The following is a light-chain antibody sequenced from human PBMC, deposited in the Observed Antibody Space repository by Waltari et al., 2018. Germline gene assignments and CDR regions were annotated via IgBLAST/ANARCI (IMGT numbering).Light chain of an antibody. CDR3: LQSYSTPLT. J-gene: IGKJ4*01. CDR1: QSVNIY. CDR2: EAS. Sequence: DIQMTQSPGPLSASVGDRVTITCRASQSVNIYVNWYQQKPGKAPNILIYEASSLQSGAPSRFSGSGSGTDFTLTISSLQREDFATYYCLQSYSTPLTFGGGTKVEIK. V-gene: IGKV1-39*01.